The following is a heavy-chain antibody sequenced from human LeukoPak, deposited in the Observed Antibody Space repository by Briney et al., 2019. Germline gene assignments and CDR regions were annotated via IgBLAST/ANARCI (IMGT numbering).Heavy chain of an antibody. Sequence: PSETLSLTCAVSGYSISSGFYWGWFRQPPGKGLEWIGRIYHSGSTYYNPSLKSRVTISVDTSKNQFSLKLSSVTAADTAVYYCARIDSGSYSGLFDYWGQGTLVTVSS. CDR2: IYHSGST. J-gene: IGHJ4*02. D-gene: IGHD1-26*01. V-gene: IGHV4-38-2*01. CDR1: GYSISSGFY. CDR3: ARIDSGSYSGLFDY.